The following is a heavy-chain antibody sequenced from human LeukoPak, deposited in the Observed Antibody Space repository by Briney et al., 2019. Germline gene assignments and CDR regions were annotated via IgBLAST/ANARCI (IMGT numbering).Heavy chain of an antibody. CDR3: ARDSPKQWLVTDAFDI. V-gene: IGHV3-48*01. D-gene: IGHD6-19*01. Sequence: GGSLRLSCAASGFTFSSYSMNWVRQAPGKGLEWVSYISSSSSTIYYADPVKGRFTISRDNAKNSLYLQMNSPRAEDTAVYYCARDSPKQWLVTDAFDIWGQGTMVTVSS. J-gene: IGHJ3*02. CDR2: ISSSSSTI. CDR1: GFTFSSYS.